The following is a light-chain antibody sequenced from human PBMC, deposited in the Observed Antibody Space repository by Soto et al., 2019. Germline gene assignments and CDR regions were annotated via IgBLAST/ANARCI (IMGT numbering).Light chain of an antibody. CDR3: GSYAGRNNLV. CDR2: EVS. V-gene: IGLV2-8*01. CDR1: SSDVGGYNY. J-gene: IGLJ2*01. Sequence: QSVLTQPPSASGSPGQSVTISCTGTSSDVGGYNYVSRYQQHPGKAPKLMIYEVSKRPSGVPDRFSGSKSGNTASLTVSGLNYGDEADYSSGSYAGRNNLVLGEGTKLTLL.